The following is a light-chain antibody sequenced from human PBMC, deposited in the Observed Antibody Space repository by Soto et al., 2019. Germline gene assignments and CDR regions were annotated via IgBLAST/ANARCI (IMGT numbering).Light chain of an antibody. J-gene: IGKJ3*01. CDR2: GAS. Sequence: EIVLTQSPGTLSLSPGERATLSCRASQRVSSNYLAWYQQKPGQAPRLLIYGASSRATGIPDRFSGSGSGTDFTLTISRLEPEDFAVYYCQQYGSSLFTFGPGTKVDIK. V-gene: IGKV3-20*01. CDR3: QQYGSSLFT. CDR1: QRVSSNY.